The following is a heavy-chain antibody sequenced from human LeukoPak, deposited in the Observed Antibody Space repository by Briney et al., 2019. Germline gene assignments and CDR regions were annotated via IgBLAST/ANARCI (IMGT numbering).Heavy chain of an antibody. J-gene: IGHJ4*02. D-gene: IGHD4-17*01. Sequence: PGRSLRLSCAASGFTFRSYGMHWVRQAPGQGLEWMGWINPNSGGTNYTQKFQGRVTMTRDTSISTAYMELSRLRSDDTAVYYCARDDYGDYVSVYWGQGTLVTVSS. CDR1: GFTFRSYG. CDR3: ARDDYGDYVSVY. V-gene: IGHV1-2*02. CDR2: INPNSGGT.